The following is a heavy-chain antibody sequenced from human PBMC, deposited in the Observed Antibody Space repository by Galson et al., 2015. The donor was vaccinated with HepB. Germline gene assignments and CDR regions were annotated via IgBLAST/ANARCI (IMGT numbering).Heavy chain of an antibody. CDR1: GYTFTGYY. V-gene: IGHV1-2*02. CDR2: INPNSGGT. Sequence: SCKASGYTFTGYYMHWVRQAPGQGLEWMGWINPNSGGTNYAQKFQGRVTMTRDTSISTAYMELSRLRSDDTAVYYCARETLDCSSTSCYIREPFDYWGQGTLVTVSS. J-gene: IGHJ4*02. D-gene: IGHD2-2*02. CDR3: ARETLDCSSTSCYIREPFDY.